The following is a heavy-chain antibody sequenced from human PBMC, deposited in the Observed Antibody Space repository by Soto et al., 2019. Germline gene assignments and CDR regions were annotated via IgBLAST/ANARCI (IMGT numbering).Heavy chain of an antibody. CDR1: GGGFSTYA. Sequence: SVKVSCKTSGGGFSTYAFSWVRQAPGQGLEWMGAIIPFLDTTNYAEKFQGSVTITADKSTSTAYLELSSLRSEDTAMYYCARDPYKSGYNAFDIWGQGTIVTVSS. CDR3: ARDPYKSGYNAFDI. CDR2: IIPFLDTT. D-gene: IGHD5-12*01. J-gene: IGHJ3*02. V-gene: IGHV1-69*06.